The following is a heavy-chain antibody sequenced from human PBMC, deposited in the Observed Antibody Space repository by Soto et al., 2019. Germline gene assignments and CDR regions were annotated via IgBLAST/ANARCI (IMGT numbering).Heavy chain of an antibody. CDR1: GYTFTSYA. Sequence: ASVKVSCKASGYTFTSYAMHWVRQAPGQRLEWMGWMNAGNGNTKYSQKFQGSVTITRDTSASTAYMELSSLRSEDTAVYYCASDYCSGGSCPLYYGMDVWGQGTTVTVSS. D-gene: IGHD2-15*01. CDR3: ASDYCSGGSCPLYYGMDV. CDR2: MNAGNGNT. V-gene: IGHV1-3*01. J-gene: IGHJ6*02.